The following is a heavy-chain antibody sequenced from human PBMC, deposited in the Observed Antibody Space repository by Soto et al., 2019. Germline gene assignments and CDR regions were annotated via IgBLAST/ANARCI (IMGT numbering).Heavy chain of an antibody. CDR3: ERDPPFSSSWSYFDY. J-gene: IGHJ4*02. Sequence: ASVKVSCKASGGTFSSYAISWVRQAPGQGLEWMGGIIPIFGTANYAQKFQGRVTITADESTSTAYMELSSLRSEDTAVYYCERDPPFSSSWSYFDYWGQGTLVTVS. D-gene: IGHD6-13*01. CDR1: GGTFSSYA. V-gene: IGHV1-69*13. CDR2: IIPIFGTA.